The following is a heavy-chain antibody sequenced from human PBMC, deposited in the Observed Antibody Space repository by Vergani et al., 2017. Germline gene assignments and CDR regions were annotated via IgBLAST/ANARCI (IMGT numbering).Heavy chain of an antibody. CDR1: GFTFSSYS. V-gene: IGHV3-48*04. CDR3: AREKPYYYYYMDV. CDR2: ISSSSSTI. Sequence: EVQLVESGGGLVQPGGSLRLSCAASGFTFSSYSMNWVRQAPGKGLEWVSYISSSSSTIYYADSVKGRFTICRDNDKNSLYLQMTSLRAEDTAVYYCAREKPYYYYYMDVWGKGTTVTVSS. J-gene: IGHJ6*03.